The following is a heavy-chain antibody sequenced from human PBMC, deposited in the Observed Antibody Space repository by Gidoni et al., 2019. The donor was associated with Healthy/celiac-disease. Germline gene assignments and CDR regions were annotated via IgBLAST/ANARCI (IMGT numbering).Heavy chain of an antibody. V-gene: IGHV3-49*04. CDR1: GFTFGDYA. J-gene: IGHJ4*02. Sequence: EVQLVESGGGLVQPGRSLRRACTASGFTFGDYAMSWVRQAPGKGLEGVGFIRSKAYGGTTEYAASVKGRFTISRDDSKSIASLQMNSLKTEDTAVYYCTRDGSGYVLSYFDYWGQGTLVTVSS. D-gene: IGHD5-12*01. CDR3: TRDGSGYVLSYFDY. CDR2: IRSKAYGGTT.